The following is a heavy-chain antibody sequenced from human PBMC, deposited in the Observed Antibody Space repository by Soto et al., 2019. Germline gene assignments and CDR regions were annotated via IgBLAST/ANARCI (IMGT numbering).Heavy chain of an antibody. D-gene: IGHD1-26*01. J-gene: IGHJ5*02. CDR1: GGRFCSYA. CDR3: ARGSGSTVGPIGWSDP. CDR2: IIPSFGTP. V-gene: IGHV1-69*01. Sequence: QVQLVQSGDEVKKPGSSVKVSCKASGGRFCSYACSCERQAPGQGLGWMGGIIPSFGTPYYAQRLQGRVTISADESTTTVYMDLRRLRSEDPAVSYGARGSGSTVGPIGWSDPLGQGTLVTVSS.